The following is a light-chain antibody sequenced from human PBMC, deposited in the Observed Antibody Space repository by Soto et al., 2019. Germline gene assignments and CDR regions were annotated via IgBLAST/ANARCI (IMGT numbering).Light chain of an antibody. CDR2: GAS. CDR1: QSVSSSY. V-gene: IGKV3-20*01. CDR3: QQYDSSPVT. J-gene: IGKJ1*01. Sequence: EIVLTQSPGTLSLSPGERATLSCRASQSVSSSYLAWYQQKPGQAPRLLIYGASSRATGIPDRFSGSGSGKDFTITISRLEPEDFAVYYYQQYDSSPVTFGQGTKVEIK.